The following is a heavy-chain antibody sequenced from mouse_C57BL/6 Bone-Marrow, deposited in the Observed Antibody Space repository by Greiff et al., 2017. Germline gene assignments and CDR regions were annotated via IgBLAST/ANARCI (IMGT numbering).Heavy chain of an antibody. CDR3: ARPAQAPYAMDY. CDR2: IYPRVGST. D-gene: IGHD3-2*02. Sequence: VQLQESGPELVKPGASVKLSCKASGYTFTSSDINWVKQRPGQGLEWIGWIYPRVGSTKYNEKFKGKATFTVYTSSSTAYMELHSLTSEDSAVYFCARPAQAPYAMDYWGQGTSVTVSS. J-gene: IGHJ4*01. V-gene: IGHV1-85*01. CDR1: GYTFTSSD.